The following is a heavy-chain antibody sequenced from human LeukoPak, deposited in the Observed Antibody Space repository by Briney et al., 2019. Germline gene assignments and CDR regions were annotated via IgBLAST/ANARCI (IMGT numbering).Heavy chain of an antibody. Sequence: SETLSLTCTVSGGSISSSSYYWSWIRQPPGKGLEWIGEINHSGSTNYNPSLKSRFTISLDTSKNQFSLKVSSVTAADTAVYYCASSSGYDSAVYFLHWGQGTLLTVSS. D-gene: IGHD5-12*01. CDR2: INHSGST. CDR1: GGSISSSSYY. CDR3: ASSSGYDSAVYFLH. J-gene: IGHJ1*01. V-gene: IGHV4-39*07.